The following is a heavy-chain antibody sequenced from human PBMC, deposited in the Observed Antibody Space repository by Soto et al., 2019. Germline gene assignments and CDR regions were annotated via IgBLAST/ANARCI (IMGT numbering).Heavy chain of an antibody. CDR3: ARADTAMVGGMDV. Sequence: GGSLRLSCAASGFTFSSYAMHWVRQAPGKGLEWVAVISYDGSNKYYADSVKGRFTISRDNSKNTLYLQMNSLRAEDTAVYYCARADTAMVGGMDVWGQGTTVTVSS. CDR2: ISYDGSNK. J-gene: IGHJ6*02. CDR1: GFTFSSYA. D-gene: IGHD5-18*01. V-gene: IGHV3-30-3*01.